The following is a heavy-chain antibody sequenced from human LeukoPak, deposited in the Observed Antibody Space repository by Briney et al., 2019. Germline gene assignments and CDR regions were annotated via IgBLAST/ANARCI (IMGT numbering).Heavy chain of an antibody. Sequence: SETLSLTCTVSGGSISSSSYYWGWIRQPPGKGLEWIGEINHSGSTNCNPSLKSRVTISVDTSKNQFSLKLSSVTAADTAVYYCYLSGTRLGRYFDYWGQGTLVTVSS. CDR3: YLSGTRLGRYFDY. V-gene: IGHV4-39*07. J-gene: IGHJ4*02. CDR1: GGSISSSSYY. D-gene: IGHD1-26*01. CDR2: INHSGST.